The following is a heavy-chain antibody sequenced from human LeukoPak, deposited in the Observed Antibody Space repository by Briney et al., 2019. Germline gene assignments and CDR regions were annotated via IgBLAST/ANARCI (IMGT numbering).Heavy chain of an antibody. Sequence: SQTLSLTCTVSGGSFSSGDNYWTWIRQPPGKGLEWIGYIYYSGSTYYNPSLKSRVSISIDTSKNQFSLRLSSVTAADTAVYYCAKRDTVLATGYWGQGTLVTVSS. J-gene: IGHJ4*02. D-gene: IGHD5-18*01. CDR3: AKRDTVLATGY. CDR1: GGSFSSGDNY. V-gene: IGHV4-30-4*01. CDR2: IYYSGST.